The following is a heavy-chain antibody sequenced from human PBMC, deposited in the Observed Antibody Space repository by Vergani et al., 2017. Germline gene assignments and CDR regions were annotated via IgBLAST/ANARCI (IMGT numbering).Heavy chain of an antibody. CDR3: ARELPDYYYDGMDV. D-gene: IGHD2-15*01. CDR1: GFTFSSYS. V-gene: IGHV3-21*01. J-gene: IGHJ6*02. CDR2: ISSSSSYI. Sequence: EVKLVESGGGLVKPGGSLRLSCAASGFTFSSYSLNWVRQSSGKGLEWVSSISSSSSYIYYAYSVKGRFTITRDNAKNSLYLQMNRLRAEDRAVYYCARELPDYYYDGMDVWGQXP.